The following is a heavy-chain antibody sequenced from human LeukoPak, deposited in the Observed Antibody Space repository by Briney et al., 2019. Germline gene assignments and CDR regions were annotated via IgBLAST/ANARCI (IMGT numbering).Heavy chain of an antibody. Sequence: PGGSLRLSCAASGFTFSSSVMSWVRQAPGKGLEWVSSIRDGGDSTYYADSVKGRFTISRDNSKNTLYLQMNSLRAEDTAVYYCAKCVGGCPNGFAPGGRETLVPVSS. V-gene: IGHV3-23*01. D-gene: IGHD3-10*01. CDR2: IRDGGDST. CDR3: AKCVGGCPNGFAP. J-gene: IGHJ5*02. CDR1: GFTFSSSV.